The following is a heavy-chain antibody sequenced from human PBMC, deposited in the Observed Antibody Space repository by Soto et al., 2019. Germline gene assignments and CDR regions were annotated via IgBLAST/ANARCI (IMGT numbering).Heavy chain of an antibody. J-gene: IGHJ4*02. D-gene: IGHD2-2*01. V-gene: IGHV3-23*01. Sequence: PGGSLRLSCVASGFTFSNYGMSWVRQAPGKGLEWVSAIVGSGVSTYYADSVKGRFTISRDNSKNTLYLQMNSLRAEDTAVYYCAKDRCSGTSCYFDDWGQGTLVTVSS. CDR3: AKDRCSGTSCYFDD. CDR1: GFTFSNYG. CDR2: IVGSGVST.